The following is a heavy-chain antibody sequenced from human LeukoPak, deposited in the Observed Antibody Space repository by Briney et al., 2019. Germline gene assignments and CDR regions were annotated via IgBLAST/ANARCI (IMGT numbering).Heavy chain of an antibody. CDR1: GFTFSNYW. CDR2: IKTDGSSI. V-gene: IGHV3-74*01. J-gene: IGHJ4*02. CDR3: GREGHYDRRGPDY. D-gene: IGHD3-22*01. Sequence: PGGSLRLSCAASGFTFSNYWMHWVRQTPGKGLVWVSRIKTDGSSISYADSVTGRFTISRDNAKNTLNLQIDSLRAEDTAVYYCGREGHYDRRGPDYWGQGTLVTVSS.